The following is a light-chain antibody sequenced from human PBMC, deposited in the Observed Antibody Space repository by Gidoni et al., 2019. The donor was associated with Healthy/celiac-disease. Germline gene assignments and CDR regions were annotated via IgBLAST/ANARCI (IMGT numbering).Light chain of an antibody. CDR1: HSISSY. J-gene: IGKJ3*01. CDR2: ASS. CDR3: QHNYSTPIT. V-gene: IGKV1-39*01. Sequence: DIQMTQSPSSLSAYVGDRVTITCRARHSISSYLNWYQQKPGKAPKLLIYASSSLQSGVPSRFSGSGSGTFITLTISILQPDFSATYCCQHNYSTPITFGPGTKVDIK.